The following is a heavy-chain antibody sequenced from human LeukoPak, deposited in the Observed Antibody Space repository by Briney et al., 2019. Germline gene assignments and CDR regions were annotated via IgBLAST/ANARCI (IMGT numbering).Heavy chain of an antibody. V-gene: IGHV3-7*05. CDR2: IKQDGSEK. Sequence: QAGGSLRLSCAASGFTFSRYWMSWVRQAPGKGLEWVANIKQDGSEKSYVDSVKGRFTISRDNAKNSLYLQMNSLRAEDTAVYYCARRVVGRFSPNYFDYWGQGTLVTVSS. CDR3: ARRVVGRFSPNYFDY. D-gene: IGHD3-10*01. CDR1: GFTFSRYW. J-gene: IGHJ4*02.